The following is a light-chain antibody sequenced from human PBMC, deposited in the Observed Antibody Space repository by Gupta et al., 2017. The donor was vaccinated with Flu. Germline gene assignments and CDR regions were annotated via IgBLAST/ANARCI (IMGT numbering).Light chain of an antibody. CDR1: QSVRSSY. V-gene: IGKV3D-20*01. Sequence: AILSLSPGERATLSCGASQSVRSSYLAWYQQKPGLAPRLLIYDASSRATGIPDRFSGSGSGTEFTLTISRLEPEDFAVYYCQQEGSSPYTFGQGTKLEIK. CDR2: DAS. J-gene: IGKJ2*01. CDR3: QQEGSSPYT.